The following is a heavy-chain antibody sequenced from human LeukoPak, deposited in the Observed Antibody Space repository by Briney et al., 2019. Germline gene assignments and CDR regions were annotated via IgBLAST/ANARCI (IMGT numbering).Heavy chain of an antibody. CDR2: IYHSGST. CDR1: GGSISSSNW. Sequence: SETLSLTCAVSGGSISSSNWWNWVRQPPGKGLEWIGEIYHSGSTNYNPSLKSRVTISVDKSKNQFSLKLSSVTAADTAIYYCARIYYDFEFDFWGQGTLVTVSS. J-gene: IGHJ4*02. D-gene: IGHD3-3*01. CDR3: ARIYYDFEFDF. V-gene: IGHV4-4*02.